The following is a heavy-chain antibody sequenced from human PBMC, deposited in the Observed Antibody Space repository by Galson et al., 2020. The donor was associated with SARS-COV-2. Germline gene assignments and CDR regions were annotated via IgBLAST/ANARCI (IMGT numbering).Heavy chain of an antibody. J-gene: IGHJ6*02. D-gene: IGHD4-17*01. Sequence: TGGSLRLSCAASGFTFSSYSMNWVRQAPGKGLEWVSSISSSSSYIYYADSVKGRFTISRDNAKNSLYLQMNSLRAEDTAVYYCARAYPGLYGDYYYYGMDVWGQGTTVTVSS. CDR3: ARAYPGLYGDYYYYGMDV. CDR2: ISSSSSYI. V-gene: IGHV3-21*01. CDR1: GFTFSSYS.